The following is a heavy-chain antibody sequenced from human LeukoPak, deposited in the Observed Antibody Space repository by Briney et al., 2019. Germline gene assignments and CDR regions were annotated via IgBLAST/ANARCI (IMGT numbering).Heavy chain of an antibody. D-gene: IGHD2-15*01. CDR3: ARDRYCSGGSCLYSDY. Sequence: GGSLRLSCAASGFTFSTYGMHWVRQAPGKGLEWVAVIYYDGTSKYYADSVKGRFTISRDNSMDTLYLDMNSLRAEGTAVYYCARDRYCSGGSCLYSDYWGQGTLVTVSS. V-gene: IGHV3-33*01. CDR2: IYYDGTSK. J-gene: IGHJ4*02. CDR1: GFTFSTYG.